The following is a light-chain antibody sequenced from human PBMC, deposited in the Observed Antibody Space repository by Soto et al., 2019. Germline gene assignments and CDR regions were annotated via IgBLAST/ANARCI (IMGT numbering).Light chain of an antibody. Sequence: DIVMTQSPKSLAVSLGERATINCKSSQSVLYSSNNKNFLGWYQQKVGQPPKLLIYWASTRESGVPDRFSGSGSGTDFTLTISSLQAEDVAIYYCQQYYNNPITFGQGTRLEI. CDR3: QQYYNNPIT. CDR1: QSVLYSSNNKNF. CDR2: WAS. V-gene: IGKV4-1*01. J-gene: IGKJ5*01.